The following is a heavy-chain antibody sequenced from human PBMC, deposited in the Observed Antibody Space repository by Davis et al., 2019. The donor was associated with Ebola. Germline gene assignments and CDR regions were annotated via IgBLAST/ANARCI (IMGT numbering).Heavy chain of an antibody. Sequence: ASVKVSCKASGYTFTGYYMHWVRQAPGQGLEWMGWINPNSGGTNYAQKFQGWVTMTRDTPISTAYMELSRLRSDDAAVYYCARGGYCTGGVCYYFDYWGQGTLVTVSS. V-gene: IGHV1-2*04. CDR3: ARGGYCTGGVCYYFDY. CDR1: GYTFTGYY. D-gene: IGHD2-8*02. CDR2: INPNSGGT. J-gene: IGHJ4*02.